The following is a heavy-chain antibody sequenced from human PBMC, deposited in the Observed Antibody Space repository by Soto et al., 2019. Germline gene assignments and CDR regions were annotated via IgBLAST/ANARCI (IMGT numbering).Heavy chain of an antibody. D-gene: IGHD2-15*01. J-gene: IGHJ5*02. CDR2: VYYSGGT. CDR1: GGSISTSNYY. Sequence: SETLSLTCTVSGGSISTSNYYWAWIRQPPGKGLDWIGSVYYSGGTYYNPSFRSRVTISVDTSKNQFSLRLSSVTAADTAVYYCAYYSVGVAAIMDWFDPWGQGTLVTVSS. CDR3: AYYSVGVAAIMDWFDP. V-gene: IGHV4-39*01.